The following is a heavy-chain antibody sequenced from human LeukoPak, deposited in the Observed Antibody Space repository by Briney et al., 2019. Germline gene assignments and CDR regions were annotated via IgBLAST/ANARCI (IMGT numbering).Heavy chain of an antibody. V-gene: IGHV1-18*01. Sequence: ASVKVSCKASGYTFTSYGIGWVRQAPGQGLEGMGWISAYNGNTNYAQKLQGRVTMTTDTSTSTAYMELRSLRSDDTAVYYCARDRQQWLFRAFDIWGQGTMVTVSS. CDR3: ARDRQQWLFRAFDI. D-gene: IGHD6-19*01. CDR1: GYTFTSYG. J-gene: IGHJ3*02. CDR2: ISAYNGNT.